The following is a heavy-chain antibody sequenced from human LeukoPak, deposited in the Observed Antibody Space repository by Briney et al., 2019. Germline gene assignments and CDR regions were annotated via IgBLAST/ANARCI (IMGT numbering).Heavy chain of an antibody. CDR3: ARLPYSSSWYGWFDP. J-gene: IGHJ5*02. V-gene: IGHV1-24*01. D-gene: IGHD6-13*01. CDR2: FDPEDGET. Sequence: ASVKVSCKASGYTFTSYDINWVRQAPGKGLEWMGGFDPEDGETIYAQKFQGRVTMTEDTSTDTAYMELSSLRSEDTAVYYCARLPYSSSWYGWFDPWGQETLVTVSS. CDR1: GYTFTSYD.